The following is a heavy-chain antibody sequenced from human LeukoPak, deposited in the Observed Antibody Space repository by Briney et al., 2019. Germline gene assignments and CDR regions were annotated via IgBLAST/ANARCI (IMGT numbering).Heavy chain of an antibody. CDR3: ASDSPAKDAFDI. CDR1: GFTFSSYS. V-gene: IGHV3-21*01. J-gene: IGHJ3*02. CDR2: ISSSSSYI. Sequence: GGSLRLSCAASGFTFSSYSMNWVRQAPGKGLEWVSSISSSSSYIYYADSVKGRFTISRDNAKNSLYLQMNSLRAEGTAVYYCASDSPAKDAFDIWGQGTMVTVSS.